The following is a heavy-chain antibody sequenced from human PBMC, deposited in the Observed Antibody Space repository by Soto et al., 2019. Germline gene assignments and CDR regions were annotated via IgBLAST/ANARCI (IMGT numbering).Heavy chain of an antibody. CDR2: ISAYNGNT. V-gene: IGHV1-18*01. Sequence: ASVKVSCKASGYTFTSYGISWVRQAPGQGLEWMGWISAYNGNTNYAQKLQGRVTMTTDTSTSTAYMELRSLRSDDTAVYYCARVQWLDLLSYCYGMDVWGQGTTVTVSS. CDR1: GYTFTSYG. D-gene: IGHD6-19*01. J-gene: IGHJ6*02. CDR3: ARVQWLDLLSYCYGMDV.